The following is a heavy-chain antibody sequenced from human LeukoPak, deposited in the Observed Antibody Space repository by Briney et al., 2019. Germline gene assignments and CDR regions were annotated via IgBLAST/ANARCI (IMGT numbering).Heavy chain of an antibody. Sequence: SETLSLTCTVSGGSISSSSYYWGWIRQPPGTGLEWIGSIYYSGSTYYNPSLKSRVTISVDTSKNQFSLKLSSVTAADTAVYYCARGYYDSSGYYSYYYYYYMDVWGKGTTVTVSS. CDR1: GGSISSSSYY. CDR3: ARGYYDSSGYYSYYYYYYMDV. J-gene: IGHJ6*03. CDR2: IYYSGST. D-gene: IGHD3-22*01. V-gene: IGHV4-39*07.